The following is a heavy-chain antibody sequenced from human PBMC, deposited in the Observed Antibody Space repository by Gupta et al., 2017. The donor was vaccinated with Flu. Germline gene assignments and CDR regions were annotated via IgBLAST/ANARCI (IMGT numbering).Heavy chain of an antibody. J-gene: IGHJ4*02. CDR2: IYYSANT. D-gene: IGHD4-17*01. V-gene: IGHV4-39*01. CDR3: ARHNFIDRFYGGHLLGYYFDA. Sequence: QPPGKGLEWIGSIYYSANTYYNPSLKSRVSISVDTPKNQFSLKLSSVTAADTAVYYCARHNFIDRFYGGHLLGYYFDAWGQGTLVTVSS.